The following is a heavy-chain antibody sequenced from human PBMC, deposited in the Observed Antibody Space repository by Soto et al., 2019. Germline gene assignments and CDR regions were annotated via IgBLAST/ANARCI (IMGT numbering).Heavy chain of an antibody. Sequence: EVQLVESGGGFVQPGGSLRLSCAASGFTFSNDWMSWVRQAPGKGLEWVANIKVDGSEKYYVDSVKGRFTISRDNAKNSLYLQMNSLRAEDTAVYYCAGVEVRGQGTLVTVSS. V-gene: IGHV3-7*05. CDR1: GFTFSNDW. CDR2: IKVDGSEK. CDR3: AGVEV. J-gene: IGHJ4*02.